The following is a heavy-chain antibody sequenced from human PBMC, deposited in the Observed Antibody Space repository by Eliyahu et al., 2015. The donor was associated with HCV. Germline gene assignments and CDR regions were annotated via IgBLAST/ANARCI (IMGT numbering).Heavy chain of an antibody. D-gene: IGHD2-2*01. J-gene: IGHJ6*02. CDR1: GFTFSSYA. CDR2: ITGSGGST. Sequence: EVQLLESGGGLVQPGGSLRLSCAASGFTFSSYAMSWVRQAPGKGLEWVSVITGSGGSTYYAGSVKGRFTISRDNSKNTLFLQMNSLRAEDTAIYYCAKTRGSYYYSMDVWGQGTTVTVSS. CDR3: AKTRGSYYYSMDV. V-gene: IGHV3-23*01.